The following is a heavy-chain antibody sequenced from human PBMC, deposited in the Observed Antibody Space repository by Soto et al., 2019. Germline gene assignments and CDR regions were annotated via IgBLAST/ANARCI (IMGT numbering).Heavy chain of an antibody. CDR3: ARRGSGHTFDY. CDR1: GASISRTGFH. CDR2: IYEATTT. J-gene: IGHJ4*02. D-gene: IGHD3-10*01. Sequence: QLQLQESGPGLVKPSETLSLTCAVSGASISRTGFHWGWIRQPPGQGLEWIGSIYEATTTFYNSSLKSRVTISEDTSNNHFSLKLNSVTAAGTAVYYCARRGSGHTFDYWGQGTLVTVSS. V-gene: IGHV4-39*01.